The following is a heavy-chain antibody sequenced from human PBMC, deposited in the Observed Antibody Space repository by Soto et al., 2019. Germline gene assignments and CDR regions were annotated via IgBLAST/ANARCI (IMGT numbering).Heavy chain of an antibody. J-gene: IGHJ4*02. CDR1: GYTFTGYY. CDR3: AREYLGGAYYFDY. V-gene: IGHV1-2*04. CDR2: INPNSGGT. Sequence: ASVKVSCKASGYTFTGYYMHWVRQAPGQGLEWMGWINPNSGGTNYAQKFQGWVTMTRDTSISTAYMELSRLRSDDTAVYYCAREYLGGAYYFDYWGQGTLVTAPQ. D-gene: IGHD1-26*01.